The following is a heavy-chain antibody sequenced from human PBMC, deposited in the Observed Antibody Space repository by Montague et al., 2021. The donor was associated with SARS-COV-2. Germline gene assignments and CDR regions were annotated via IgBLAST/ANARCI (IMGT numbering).Heavy chain of an antibody. CDR3: ATLGNNYYGSSGYGGV. CDR2: IYYSWST. J-gene: IGHJ6*02. Sequence: SETLSPTCTVSGGSISSRSYYWGWIRQPPGKGLEWIGSIYYSWSTYYNPSLNSRVTISVHTSKNQFSLKLSSVTAADTAVYYCATLGNNYYGSSGYGGVWGQGTTVTVS. V-gene: IGHV4-39*01. CDR1: GGSISSRSYY. D-gene: IGHD3-22*01.